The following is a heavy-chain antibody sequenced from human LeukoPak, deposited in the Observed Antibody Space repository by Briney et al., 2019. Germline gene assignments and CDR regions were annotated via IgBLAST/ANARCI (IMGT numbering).Heavy chain of an antibody. D-gene: IGHD5-24*01. CDR2: ISVSGDNT. Sequence: PGGSLRLSCAVSAFTFITYAMSWVRQAPGKGREWVSVISVSGDNTYYPASVKGRFTIPRDNSKTTLYLQMNSLRAEDTALYYCTKRPSTDGYNSWGQGTLVTVSS. CDR3: TKRPSTDGYNS. CDR1: AFTFITYA. J-gene: IGHJ5*02. V-gene: IGHV3-23*01.